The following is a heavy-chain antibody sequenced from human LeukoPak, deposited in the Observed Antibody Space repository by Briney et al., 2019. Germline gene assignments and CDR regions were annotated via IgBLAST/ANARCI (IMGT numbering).Heavy chain of an antibody. CDR3: AREARIAGNWFDP. D-gene: IGHD6-13*01. V-gene: IGHV3-33*08. Sequence: TGGSLRLSCAASGFTFSSYAMSWVRQAPGKGLEWVAVIWYDGSNKYYADSVKGRFTISRDNSKNTLYLQMNSLRAEDTAVYYCAREARIAGNWFDPWGQGTLVTVSS. CDR2: IWYDGSNK. CDR1: GFTFSSYA. J-gene: IGHJ5*02.